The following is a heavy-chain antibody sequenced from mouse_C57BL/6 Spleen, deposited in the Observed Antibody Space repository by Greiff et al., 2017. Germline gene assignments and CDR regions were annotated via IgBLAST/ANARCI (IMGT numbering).Heavy chain of an antibody. CDR1: GYTFTNYW. Sequence: QVQLKESGAELVRPGTSVKMSCKASGYTFTNYWIGWAKQRPGHGLEWIGDIYPGGGYTNYNEKFKGKATLTADKSSSTAYMQFSSLTSEDSAIYYCARMGGNSYFDYWGQGTTLTVSS. CDR3: ARMGGNSYFDY. D-gene: IGHD2-1*01. V-gene: IGHV1-63*01. CDR2: IYPGGGYT. J-gene: IGHJ2*01.